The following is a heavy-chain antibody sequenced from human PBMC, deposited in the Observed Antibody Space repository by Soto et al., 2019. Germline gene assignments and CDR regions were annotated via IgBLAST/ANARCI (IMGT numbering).Heavy chain of an antibody. D-gene: IGHD4-17*01. CDR3: AAGGGDGDYGGWFDP. CDR2: IIPIFGTA. Sequence: QVQLVQSGAEVKKPGSSVKVSCKASGGTFSSYAISWVRQAPGQGLEWMGGIIPIFGTANYAQKFQGRVTITADESTGTAYMGLSSLRSGDTAGYYWAAGGGDGDYGGWFDPWGQGTLVTVSS. CDR1: GGTFSSYA. J-gene: IGHJ5*02. V-gene: IGHV1-69*01.